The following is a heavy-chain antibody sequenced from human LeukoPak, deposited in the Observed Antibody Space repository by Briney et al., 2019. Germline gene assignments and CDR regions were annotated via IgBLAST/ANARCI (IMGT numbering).Heavy chain of an antibody. CDR2: INHSGST. J-gene: IGHJ5*02. Sequence: SETLSLTCAVYGGSFSGYYWSWIRQPPGKGLEWIGEINHSGSTNYNPSLKSRVTISVDTSKNQFSLKLSSVTAADTAVYYCARDIGVVSRFCPWGQGTLVTVSS. V-gene: IGHV4-34*01. CDR1: GGSFSGYY. D-gene: IGHD2-15*01. CDR3: ARDIGVVSRFCP.